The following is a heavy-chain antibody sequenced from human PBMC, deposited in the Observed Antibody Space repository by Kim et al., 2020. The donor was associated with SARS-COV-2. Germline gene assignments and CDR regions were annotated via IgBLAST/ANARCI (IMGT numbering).Heavy chain of an antibody. J-gene: IGHJ6*02. CDR1: GFTFSSYS. Sequence: GGSLRLSCAASGFTFSSYSMNWVRQAPGKGLEWVSSISSSSSYIYYADSVKGRFTISRDNAKNLLYLQMNSLRAEDTAVYYCASPGPYCSSTSCYSYYYYGMDVWGQGTTVTVSS. V-gene: IGHV3-21*01. CDR2: ISSSSSYI. D-gene: IGHD2-2*02. CDR3: ASPGPYCSSTSCYSYYYYGMDV.